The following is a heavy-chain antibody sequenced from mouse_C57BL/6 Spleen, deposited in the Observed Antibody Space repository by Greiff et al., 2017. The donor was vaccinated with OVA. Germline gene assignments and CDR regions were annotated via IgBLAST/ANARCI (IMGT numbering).Heavy chain of an antibody. CDR1: GYSITSGYY. J-gene: IGHJ3*01. CDR2: ISYDGSN. D-gene: IGHD2-3*01. V-gene: IGHV3-6*01. Sequence: DVKLQESGPGLVKPSQSLSLTCSVTGYSITSGYYWNWIRQFPGNKLEWMGYISYDGSNNYNPSLKNRISITRDTSKNQFFLKLNSVTTEDTATYYCAREGSDGYSFAYWGQGTLVTVSA. CDR3: AREGSDGYSFAY.